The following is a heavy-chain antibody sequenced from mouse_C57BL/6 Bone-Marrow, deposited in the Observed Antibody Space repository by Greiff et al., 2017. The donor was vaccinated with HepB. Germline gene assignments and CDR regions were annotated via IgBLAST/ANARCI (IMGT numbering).Heavy chain of an antibody. CDR2: ISSGGSYT. J-gene: IGHJ4*01. V-gene: IGHV5-6*01. CDR3: ARQAQATVDY. CDR1: GFTFSSYG. D-gene: IGHD3-2*02. Sequence: EVKLMESGGDLVKPGGSLKLSCAASGFTFSSYGMSWVRQTPDKRLEWVATISSGGSYTYYPDSVKGRFTISRDNAKNTLYLQMRSLKSEDTAMYYCARQAQATVDYWGQGTSVTVSS.